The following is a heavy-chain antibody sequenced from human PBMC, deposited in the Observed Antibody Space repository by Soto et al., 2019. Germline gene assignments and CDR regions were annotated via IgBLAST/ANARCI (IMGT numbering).Heavy chain of an antibody. D-gene: IGHD3-22*01. J-gene: IGHJ6*02. CDR1: RYPFTSYA. CDR2: INAGNGNT. Sequence: QVQLVQSGAEVKKPRASVKVSCKAYRYPFTSYAMHWVRQAPGQRLEWMGWINAGNGNTKYSQMFQGRVTITRDTSASTAYMERSSLRSEDTAVYYCASSYYYDSSGYSSLYYYYGMDVWGQGTTVTVSS. V-gene: IGHV1-3*01. CDR3: ASSYYYDSSGYSSLYYYYGMDV.